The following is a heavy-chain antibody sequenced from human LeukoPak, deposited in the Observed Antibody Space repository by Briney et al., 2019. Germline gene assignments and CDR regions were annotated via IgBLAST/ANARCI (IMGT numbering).Heavy chain of an antibody. Sequence: GESLKISCKGSGYSFTSYWIGWVRQMPGKGLEWMGIIYPGDSDTRYSPSFQGQATISADKSISTAYLQWSSLKASDTAMYYCATSPTDILTGYYIEGFDYWGQGTLVTVSS. V-gene: IGHV5-51*01. D-gene: IGHD3-9*01. CDR3: ATSPTDILTGYYIEGFDY. CDR2: IYPGDSDT. CDR1: GYSFTSYW. J-gene: IGHJ4*02.